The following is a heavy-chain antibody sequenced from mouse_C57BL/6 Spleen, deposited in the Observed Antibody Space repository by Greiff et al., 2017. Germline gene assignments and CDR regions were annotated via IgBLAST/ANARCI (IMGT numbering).Heavy chain of an antibody. CDR1: GFTFSDYG. J-gene: IGHJ4*01. Sequence: EVKLVESGGGLVKPGGSLKLSCAASGFTFSDYGMHWVRQAPEKGLEWVAYISSGSSTIYYADTVKGRFTISRDNAKNTLFLQMTSLRSEDTARYYCAAYGNYGGDAMDYWGQGTSVTVSS. CDR3: AAYGNYGGDAMDY. D-gene: IGHD2-1*01. CDR2: ISSGSSTI. V-gene: IGHV5-17*01.